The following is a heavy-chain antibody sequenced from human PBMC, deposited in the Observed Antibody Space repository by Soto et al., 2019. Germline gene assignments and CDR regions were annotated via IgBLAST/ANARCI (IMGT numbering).Heavy chain of an antibody. D-gene: IGHD3-22*01. CDR2: IYWNDDK. J-gene: IGHJ2*01. CDR1: GFSLSTSGVG. CDR3: ARYYDSSGYYIIEHWYFAL. Sequence: QITLKESGPTLVKPTQTLTLTCTFSGFSLSTSGVGVGWIRQPPGKALEWLALIYWNDDKRYSPALKSRLTITTHTSKNQVVLTMTNMDPVDTATYYCARYYDSSGYYIIEHWYFALWGRGTLVTVSS. V-gene: IGHV2-5*01.